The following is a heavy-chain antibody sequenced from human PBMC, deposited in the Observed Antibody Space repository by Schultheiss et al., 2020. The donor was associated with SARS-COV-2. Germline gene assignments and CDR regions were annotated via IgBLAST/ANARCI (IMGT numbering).Heavy chain of an antibody. D-gene: IGHD3-3*01. CDR3: AKSSGDFFNI. CDR2: IRGSRGST. V-gene: IGHV3-23*01. J-gene: IGHJ3*02. CDR1: GFTFSSYS. Sequence: GGSLRLSCAASGFTFSSYSMNWVRQAPGKGLEWVSTIRGSRGSTYYADSVKGRFTISRDDSKNTLYLEMNSLRAEDTAVYYCAKSSGDFFNIWGQGTMVTVSS.